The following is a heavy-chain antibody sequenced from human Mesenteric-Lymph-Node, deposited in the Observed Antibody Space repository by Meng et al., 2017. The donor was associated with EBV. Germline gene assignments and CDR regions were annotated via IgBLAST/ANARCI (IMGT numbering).Heavy chain of an antibody. CDR2: ISAYNGNT. D-gene: IGHD1-26*01. CDR3: ARDIVGASDFDY. J-gene: IGHJ4*02. Sequence: QVQLVLSGAGVKRPGASVKFSCKASGYTFTSYGISWVRQAPGQGLEWMGWISAYNGNTNYAQKLRGRVTMTTDTSTSTAYMELRSLRSDDTAVYYCARDIVGASDFDYWGQGTLVTVSS. CDR1: GYTFTSYG. V-gene: IGHV1-18*01.